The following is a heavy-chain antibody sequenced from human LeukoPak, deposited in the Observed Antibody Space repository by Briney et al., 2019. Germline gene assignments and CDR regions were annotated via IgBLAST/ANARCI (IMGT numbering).Heavy chain of an antibody. CDR3: ARDPGSSGWLWVYYFDY. V-gene: IGHV6-1*01. CDR2: TYYRSKWYN. Sequence: SQTLSLTCAIPGDSVSSNSAAWNWIRQSPSRGLEWLGRTYYRSKWYNDYAVSVKSRITINPDTSKNQFSLQLNSVTPEDTAVYYCARDPGSSGWLWVYYFDYWGQGTLVTVSS. D-gene: IGHD6-19*01. CDR1: GDSVSSNSAA. J-gene: IGHJ4*02.